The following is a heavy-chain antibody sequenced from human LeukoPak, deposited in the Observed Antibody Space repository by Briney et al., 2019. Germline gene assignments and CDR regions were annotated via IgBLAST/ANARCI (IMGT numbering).Heavy chain of an antibody. CDR1: GFTFSSYA. CDR3: AKDHYSSSLYGGHFQH. CDR2: ISGSGGST. V-gene: IGHV3-23*01. Sequence: GGSLRLSCAASGFTFSSYAMSWVRQAPGKGLEWVSAISGSGGSTYYADSVKGRFTISRDNSKNTLYLQMNSLRAEDTAVYYCAKDHYSSSLYGGHFQHWGQGTLVNVSS. J-gene: IGHJ1*01. D-gene: IGHD6-13*01.